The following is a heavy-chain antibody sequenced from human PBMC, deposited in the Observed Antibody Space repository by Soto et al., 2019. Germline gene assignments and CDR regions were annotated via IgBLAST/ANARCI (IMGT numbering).Heavy chain of an antibody. CDR3: ASSIYGDYDLSDFFYYCYGMDV. J-gene: IGHJ6*02. D-gene: IGHD4-17*01. Sequence: GGSLRLSCAASGFTVSSNYMSWVRQAPGKGLEWVSVIYSGGSTNYADSVKGRFTISRDNSKNTLYLQMNSLRAEDTAVYYCASSIYGDYDLSDFFYYCYGMDVWGQGTTVTVSS. CDR1: GFTVSSNY. V-gene: IGHV3-53*01. CDR2: IYSGGST.